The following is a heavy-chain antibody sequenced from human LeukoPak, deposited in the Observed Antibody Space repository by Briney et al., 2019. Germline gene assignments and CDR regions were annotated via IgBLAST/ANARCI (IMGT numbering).Heavy chain of an antibody. CDR2: ISSSGVTI. CDR1: GFTFSSYE. CDR3: ARDLKTDLPIGTWTFLTGYYNGNFFDP. V-gene: IGHV3-48*03. D-gene: IGHD3-9*01. Sequence: GGSLRLSCAASGFTFSSYEMNWVRQAPGKGLEGVSFISSSGVTIYYADSVMGRFTISRDNAKNSLYLQMNSLRSDDTAVYYCARDLKTDLPIGTWTFLTGYYNGNFFDPWGQGTLVTVSS. J-gene: IGHJ5*02.